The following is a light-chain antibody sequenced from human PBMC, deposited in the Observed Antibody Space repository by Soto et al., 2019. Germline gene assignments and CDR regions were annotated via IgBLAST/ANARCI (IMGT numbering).Light chain of an antibody. CDR1: QTISSW. V-gene: IGKV1-5*03. CDR2: ETS. Sequence: DIQLTQSPSTLSASVGDRVTITCRASQTISSWLAWYQQKPGKAPNLLIYETSNLESRVPSRFSGSGSRTEFTLTISSLQPDDFATYYCQYYNDYCWTFGQGTKVEIK. CDR3: QYYNDYCWT. J-gene: IGKJ1*01.